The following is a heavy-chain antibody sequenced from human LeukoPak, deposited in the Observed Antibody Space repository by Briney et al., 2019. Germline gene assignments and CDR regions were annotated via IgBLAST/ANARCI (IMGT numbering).Heavy chain of an antibody. CDR2: ITSDGDSI. J-gene: IGHJ4*02. D-gene: IGHD2-15*01. V-gene: IGHV3-23*01. CDR1: GFTFSTSA. CDR3: ATYRGRGSPFDF. Sequence: GGSLRLSCAASGFTFSTSAMSWVRQTPGKGLEWVSGITSDGDSIKYADSVRGRFTISRGNSKNTVYLQMNSLRADDTAVYYCATYRGRGSPFDFWGQGTQVTVSS.